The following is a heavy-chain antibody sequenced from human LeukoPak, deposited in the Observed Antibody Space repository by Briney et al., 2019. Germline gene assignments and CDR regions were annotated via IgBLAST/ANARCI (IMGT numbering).Heavy chain of an antibody. Sequence: SETLSLTCAVYGGSFSGYYWSWIRQPPGKGLEWIWEINHSGSTNYNPSLKSRVTISVDTSKNQFSLKLSSVTAADTAVYYCARGEAASYRRYYYYYYMDDWGKGTTVTVSS. CDR1: GGSFSGYY. CDR3: ARGEAASYRRYYYYYYMDD. D-gene: IGHD1-26*01. J-gene: IGHJ6*03. V-gene: IGHV4-34*01. CDR2: INHSGST.